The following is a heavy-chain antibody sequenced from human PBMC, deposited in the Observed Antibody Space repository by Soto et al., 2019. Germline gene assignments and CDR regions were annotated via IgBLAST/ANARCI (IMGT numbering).Heavy chain of an antibody. Sequence: QITVKESGPTLVTPTQTLTLTCTFSGFSFSTSGAGVGWIRQPPGKALEWLALIFWNDDKRYTPSLNSRLTITKDTSKNPVVLTMSNLDPVDTATCFGAHRRGASTTGGAFDIWGLGTKVTVSS. CDR1: GFSFSTSGAG. J-gene: IGHJ3*02. CDR3: AHRRGASTTGGAFDI. CDR2: IFWNDDK. D-gene: IGHD1-1*01. V-gene: IGHV2-5*01.